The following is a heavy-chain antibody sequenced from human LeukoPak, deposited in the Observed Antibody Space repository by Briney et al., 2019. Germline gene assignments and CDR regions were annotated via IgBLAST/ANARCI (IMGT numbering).Heavy chain of an antibody. CDR3: AGLPYDSSGYPDY. D-gene: IGHD3-22*01. J-gene: IGHJ4*02. Sequence: PSETLSLTCTVSGGSISSSSYYWGWIRQPPGKGLEWLGSIYYSGSTYYNPSLKSRVTISVDTSKNQFSLKLSSVTAADTAVYYCAGLPYDSSGYPDYWGQGTLVTVSS. V-gene: IGHV4-39*01. CDR1: GGSISSSSYY. CDR2: IYYSGST.